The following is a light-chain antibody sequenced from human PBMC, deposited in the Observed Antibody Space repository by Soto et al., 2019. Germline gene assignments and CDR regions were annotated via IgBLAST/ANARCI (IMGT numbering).Light chain of an antibody. CDR3: QQTYSAIHT. CDR2: ATS. V-gene: IGKV1-39*01. CDR1: QSVNNH. Sequence: DIQMTQSPSSLSAFVGDRVTITCRASQSVNNHFNWYQQKPGKDPTLLIYATSGLQSGVPSRFSGSGSGTDFTLTISSLQPEDFATYYCQQTYSAIHTFGQGTKLEIK. J-gene: IGKJ2*01.